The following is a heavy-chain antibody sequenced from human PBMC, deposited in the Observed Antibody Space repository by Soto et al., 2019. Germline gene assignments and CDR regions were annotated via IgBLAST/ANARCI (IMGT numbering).Heavy chain of an antibody. CDR1: GLTISNAW. V-gene: IGHV3-15*07. Sequence: EVQLVESGGGFIYHGGSLRLSCAASGLTISNAWMNWVRQAPGTGLEWVGRIKTNTEGGTTDYAAAVKGRFTVSRDDSKNTLYLQMNSLKIEDTAVYYCTTGSVEGVWGQGTTGTVSS. CDR3: TTGSVEGV. D-gene: IGHD2-15*01. CDR2: IKTNTEGGTT. J-gene: IGHJ6*02.